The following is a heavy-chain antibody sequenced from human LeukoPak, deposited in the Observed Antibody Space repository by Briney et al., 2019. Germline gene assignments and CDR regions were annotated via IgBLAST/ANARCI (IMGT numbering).Heavy chain of an antibody. J-gene: IGHJ4*02. Sequence: GGSLRLSCAASGFTFSSYGMHWVRQAPGKGLEWVAVISYHGKNKYYAESVRGRFTISRDNSKNTLYLQMNSLNTEDTAVYYCARDFDYWGQGTLVTVPS. CDR3: ARDFDY. V-gene: IGHV3-30*19. CDR1: GFTFSSYG. CDR2: ISYHGKNK.